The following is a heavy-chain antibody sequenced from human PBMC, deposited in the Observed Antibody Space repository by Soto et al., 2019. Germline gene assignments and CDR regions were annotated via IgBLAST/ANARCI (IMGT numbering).Heavy chain of an antibody. CDR2: ISGSGGST. CDR1: GFTFSSYA. CDR3: AKDPAYDYIWGSYRSSYFDY. J-gene: IGHJ4*02. V-gene: IGHV3-23*01. D-gene: IGHD3-16*02. Sequence: EVQLLESGGGLVQPGGSLRLSCAASGFTFSSYAMSWVRQAPGKGLEWVSAISGSGGSTYYADSVKGRFTISRDNSKNTLNLQMNSLRDEDTAVYYCAKDPAYDYIWGSYRSSYFDYWGQGTLVTVSS.